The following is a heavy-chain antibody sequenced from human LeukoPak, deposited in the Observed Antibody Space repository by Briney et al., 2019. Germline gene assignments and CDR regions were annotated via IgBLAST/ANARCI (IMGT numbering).Heavy chain of an antibody. CDR1: GDSFSGYY. D-gene: IGHD1-26*01. CDR3: ARSWAGMYYPFYYFYY. V-gene: IGHV4-34*01. Sequence: SETLSLTCAVYGDSFSGYYWSWIRQPPGKGLEWIAEINHRGTTHYNPSLKSRVNISADTSKNQFSLHLDSVTAADTAVYYCARSWAGMYYPFYYFYYWGQGTLVSVSS. CDR2: INHRGTT. J-gene: IGHJ4*02.